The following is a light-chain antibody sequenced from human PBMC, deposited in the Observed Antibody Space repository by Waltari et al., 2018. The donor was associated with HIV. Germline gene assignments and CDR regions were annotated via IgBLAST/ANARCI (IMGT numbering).Light chain of an antibody. CDR2: EVT. CDR3: SSFANRDGFYVL. CDR1: HSDIGTYAY. J-gene: IGLJ2*01. V-gene: IGLV2-8*01. Sequence: QSALTPPPSASASPGQSVTLSCTGTHSDIGTYAYASSYQQHPGNTPKRVISEVTKRPSGVSDRFSGSKSGNTAFLTVSGLQAEDEADYYCSSFANRDGFYVLFGGGTRLTVL.